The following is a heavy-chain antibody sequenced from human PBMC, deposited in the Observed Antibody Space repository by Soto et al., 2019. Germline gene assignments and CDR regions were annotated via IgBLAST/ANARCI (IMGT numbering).Heavy chain of an antibody. V-gene: IGHV3-73*02. J-gene: IGHJ6*02. CDR2: IRSKANSYAT. CDR1: GFIFSGSA. CDR3: SRPAGVPAEGSFYYYGMDV. D-gene: IGHD6-13*01. Sequence: EVQLVESGGGLVQPGGSLKLSCAASGFIFSGSAMHWVRQASGKGLEWVGRIRSKANSYATEYGASVRVRFTISRDDSKNNTYLQMNSLKTDDTAVYYCSRPAGVPAEGSFYYYGMDVWGQGTTVTVSS.